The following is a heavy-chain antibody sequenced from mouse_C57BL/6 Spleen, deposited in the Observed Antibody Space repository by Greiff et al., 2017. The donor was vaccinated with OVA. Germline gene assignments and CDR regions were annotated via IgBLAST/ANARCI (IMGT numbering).Heavy chain of an antibody. V-gene: IGHV1-61*01. Sequence: VKLQQPGAELVRPGSSVKLSCKASGYTFTSYWMDWVKQRPGQGLEWIGNIYPSDSETHYNQKFKDKATLTVDKSSSTAYMQLSSLTSEDSAVYYCARSYYGSPYAMDYWGQGTSVTGSS. D-gene: IGHD1-1*01. CDR2: IYPSDSET. CDR3: ARSYYGSPYAMDY. CDR1: GYTFTSYW. J-gene: IGHJ4*01.